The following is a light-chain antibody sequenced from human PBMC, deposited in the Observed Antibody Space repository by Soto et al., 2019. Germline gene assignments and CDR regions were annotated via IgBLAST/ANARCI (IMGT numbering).Light chain of an antibody. Sequence: DIQMTQFPSSLSASVGDRVTITCRASQSISSYLNWYQQKPGKAPKLLIYAASSLQSGVPSRFSGSGSGTDFTLTISSLQPEDFATYYCQQSYSTPPWTFGQGTKV. J-gene: IGKJ1*01. CDR2: AAS. CDR1: QSISSY. V-gene: IGKV1-39*01. CDR3: QQSYSTPPWT.